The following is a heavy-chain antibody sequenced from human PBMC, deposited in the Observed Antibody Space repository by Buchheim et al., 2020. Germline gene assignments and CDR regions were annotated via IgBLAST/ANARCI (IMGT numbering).Heavy chain of an antibody. Sequence: EVQLVESGGGLVQPGGSLRLSCAASGFTFSSYAMHWVRQAPGKGLEYVSAISSNGGSTYYANSVKGRFTISRDNSKKKLYLQMGSLRAEDMAVYYCARSGYCGGDCYSVYYYYGMDVWGQGTT. CDR1: GFTFSSYA. D-gene: IGHD2-21*01. CDR2: ISSNGGST. V-gene: IGHV3-64*01. CDR3: ARSGYCGGDCYSVYYYYGMDV. J-gene: IGHJ6*02.